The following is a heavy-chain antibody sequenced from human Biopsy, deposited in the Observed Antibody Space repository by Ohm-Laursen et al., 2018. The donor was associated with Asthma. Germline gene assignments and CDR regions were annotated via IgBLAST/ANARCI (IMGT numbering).Heavy chain of an antibody. CDR2: IYRNGDT. V-gene: IGHV4-30-2*06. D-gene: IGHD2-21*02. Sequence: SQTLSLTCAVSGDSIDSGDYSWTWTRQSPGVGLEWIGYIYRNGDTYYNPTLKNRVTISIDRSKNQFSLRLRSVTAADTAVYYCARGWNCGGDCYSLDSWGQGTLVTVSS. J-gene: IGHJ4*02. CDR3: ARGWNCGGDCYSLDS. CDR1: GDSIDSGDYS.